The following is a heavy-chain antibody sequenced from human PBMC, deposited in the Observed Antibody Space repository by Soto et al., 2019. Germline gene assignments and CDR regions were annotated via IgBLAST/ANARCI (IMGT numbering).Heavy chain of an antibody. Sequence: EVHLVESGGGLVQSGRSLRLSCAASGFTFDDYAMHWVRQVPGKGLEWVSGISWNSGNIGYADSVKGRFTISRDNAKNSLYLQMNSLRVEDTALYFCAKDTYSSSPYYMDVWGKGTTVTVSS. CDR2: ISWNSGNI. CDR3: AKDTYSSSPYYMDV. D-gene: IGHD6-19*01. CDR1: GFTFDDYA. V-gene: IGHV3-9*01. J-gene: IGHJ6*03.